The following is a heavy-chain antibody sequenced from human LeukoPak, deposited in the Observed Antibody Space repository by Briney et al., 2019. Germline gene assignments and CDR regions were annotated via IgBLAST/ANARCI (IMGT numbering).Heavy chain of an antibody. Sequence: SVTLSCNASGGTFTTYAISWVRHPPGQGIEWVGRIVPILGTANYAQNSQGRVTITADRSTTTAYMELSSLRSEDTAVYYCARVPQGSSWPYYFDYWGQGTLVTVSS. J-gene: IGHJ4*02. CDR1: GGTFTTYA. D-gene: IGHD6-13*01. V-gene: IGHV1-69*04. CDR2: IVPILGTA. CDR3: ARVPQGSSWPYYFDY.